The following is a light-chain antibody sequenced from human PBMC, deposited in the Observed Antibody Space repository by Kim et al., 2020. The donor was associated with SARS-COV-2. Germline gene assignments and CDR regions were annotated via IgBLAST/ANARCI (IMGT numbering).Light chain of an antibody. V-gene: IGLV1-47*01. CDR1: KSNIENNY. CDR2: RNN. J-gene: IGLJ2*01. CDR3: AAWDDSLGAVI. Sequence: QSVLTQPPSASGTSGQRATISCSGSKSNIENNYVYWYQHLPGTAPKVLIYRNNERPSGVPDRFSGSRSGSSAALVISGLRSEDESHYYCAAWDDSLGAVIFGGGTQLTVL.